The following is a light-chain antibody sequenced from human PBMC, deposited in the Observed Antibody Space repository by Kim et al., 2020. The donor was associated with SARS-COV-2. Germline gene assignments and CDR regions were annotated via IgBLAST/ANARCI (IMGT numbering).Light chain of an antibody. CDR3: KSRDSGGDQLV. CDR1: SLRLYY. CDR2: GNN. Sequence: SSELTQDPAVSVALGQTIKITCQGDSLRLYYASWYQQKPGQAPVLVIYGNNMRPSGIPDRFSGSDSGDTASLTITGAQAEDEAAYYCKSRDSGGDQLVFGGGTQLTVL. J-gene: IGLJ2*01. V-gene: IGLV3-19*01.